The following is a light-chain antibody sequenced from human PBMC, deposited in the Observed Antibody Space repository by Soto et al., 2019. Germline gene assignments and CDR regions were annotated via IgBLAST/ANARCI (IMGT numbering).Light chain of an antibody. CDR1: QSIRSY. J-gene: IGKJ4*01. CDR2: AAS. Sequence: DIQLTQSPSSLSAPVGDRVTITCRASQSIRSYLNWYQQKPGKAPKLLIYAASSLQTGVSSRFSGSGSGTDFTLTISNLQPEDFATYYCQQTSSTPTFGGGTKVEIK. V-gene: IGKV1-39*01. CDR3: QQTSSTPT.